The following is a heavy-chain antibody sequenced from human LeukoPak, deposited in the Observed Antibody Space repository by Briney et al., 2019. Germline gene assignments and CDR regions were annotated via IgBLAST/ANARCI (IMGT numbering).Heavy chain of an antibody. CDR3: TRAPGPGYSYGYDYFDY. Sequence: GGSLRLSCAASGFTFDDYAMHWVRQTPGKGVEWGSGISGDSGSIGYADSVKGRFTISRDNAKNSLYLQMNSLRAEDTALYYCTRAPGPGYSYGYDYFDYWGQGTLVTVSS. CDR1: GFTFDDYA. J-gene: IGHJ4*02. D-gene: IGHD5-18*01. V-gene: IGHV3-9*01. CDR2: ISGDSGSI.